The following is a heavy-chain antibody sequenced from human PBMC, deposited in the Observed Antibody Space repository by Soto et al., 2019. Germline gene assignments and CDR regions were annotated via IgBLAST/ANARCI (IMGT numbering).Heavy chain of an antibody. CDR1: GFSFGSYW. CDR2: IKEDGSEK. D-gene: IGHD2-15*01. CDR3: ARDEGCGGGSCYSIWRY. Sequence: EVQLVESGGGLVQPGGSLRLSCAASGFSFGSYWISWVRQAPGKGLEWVDNIKEDGSEKYYVDSVKGRFTISRDNAKNSLYLQMNSLRAEDTAVYYCARDEGCGGGSCYSIWRYWGQGTLVTVSP. V-gene: IGHV3-7*01. J-gene: IGHJ4*02.